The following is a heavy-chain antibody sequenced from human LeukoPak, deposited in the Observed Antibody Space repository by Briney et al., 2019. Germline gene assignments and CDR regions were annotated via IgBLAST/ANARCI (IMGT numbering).Heavy chain of an antibody. D-gene: IGHD1-26*01. Sequence: GGSLRLSCAASGFTFSSYWMSWVRQAPGKGLEWVANIKQDGSEKYYVDSVKGRFTISRDNAKNSLYLQMNSLRAEDTAVYYCARDGSGGSYYRRDWGQGTLVTVSS. CDR3: ARDGSGGSYYRRD. CDR1: GFTFSSYW. J-gene: IGHJ4*02. V-gene: IGHV3-7*01. CDR2: IKQDGSEK.